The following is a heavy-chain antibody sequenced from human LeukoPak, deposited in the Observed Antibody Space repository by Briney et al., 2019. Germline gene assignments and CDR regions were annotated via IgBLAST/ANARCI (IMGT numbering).Heavy chain of an antibody. CDR1: GGSFSGYY. Sequence: PSETLSLTCAVYGGSFSGYYWSWIRQPPGKGLEWIGEINHSGSTNYNPSLKSRVTISVDTSKNQFSLRLSSATAADTAVYYCARWYCSSNTCYHMDVWGKGTTVTVSS. CDR2: INHSGST. CDR3: ARWYCSSNTCYHMDV. V-gene: IGHV4-34*01. J-gene: IGHJ6*03. D-gene: IGHD2-2*01.